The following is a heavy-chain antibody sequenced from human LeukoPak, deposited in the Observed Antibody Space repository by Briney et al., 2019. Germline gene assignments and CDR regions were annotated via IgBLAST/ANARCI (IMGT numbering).Heavy chain of an antibody. V-gene: IGHV3-21*01. Sequence: PGESLRLSCAASGFTFNDYGMNWVRQAPGKGLEWVSSISSSGVYIYYSDSLKGRFIISRDNAKNSLFLQMNSLRAEDTAIYFCARDFRIYYGSGSYGSRFDPWGQGTLVTVSS. CDR2: ISSSGVYI. CDR1: GFTFNDYG. D-gene: IGHD3-10*01. J-gene: IGHJ5*02. CDR3: ARDFRIYYGSGSYGSRFDP.